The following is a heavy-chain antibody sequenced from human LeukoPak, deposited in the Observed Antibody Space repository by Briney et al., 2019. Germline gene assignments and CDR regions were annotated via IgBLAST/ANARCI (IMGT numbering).Heavy chain of an antibody. CDR3: ARAGYCSSTSCYDPYVYFDY. V-gene: IGHV4-59*01. CDR1: GGSISSYY. D-gene: IGHD2-2*03. CDR2: IYYSGST. J-gene: IGHJ4*02. Sequence: SETLSLTCTVSGGSISSYYWSWIRQPPGKGLEWIGYIYYSGSTNYNPSLKSRVTISVDTSKNQFSLKLSSVTAADTAVYYFARAGYCSSTSCYDPYVYFDYWGQGTLVTVSS.